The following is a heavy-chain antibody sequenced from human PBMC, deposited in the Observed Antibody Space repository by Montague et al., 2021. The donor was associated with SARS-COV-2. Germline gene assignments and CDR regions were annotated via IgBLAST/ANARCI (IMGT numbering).Heavy chain of an antibody. Sequence: SETLSLPFSFYGASSSNYYWSWIRQSPGKGLEWVGEINHSGYTDYNPSLESRLTISLDSSKKQFSLKMTSVTAADTAIYYCASAPRYSFGFWAYWGQGTLVSVSS. CDR1: GASSSNYY. J-gene: IGHJ4*02. D-gene: IGHD5-12*01. V-gene: IGHV4-34*01. CDR3: ASAPRYSFGFWAY. CDR2: INHSGYT.